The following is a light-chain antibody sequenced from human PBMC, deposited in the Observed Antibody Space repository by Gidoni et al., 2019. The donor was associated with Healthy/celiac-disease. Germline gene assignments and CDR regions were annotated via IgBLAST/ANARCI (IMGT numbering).Light chain of an antibody. CDR2: AAS. CDR1: QSISSY. J-gene: IGKJ1*01. CDR3: QQSYSTPPT. Sequence: DIPMPQSPSSLSASVGDRVTITCRESQSISSYLKWYQQKPGKAPKLLIYAASSLQSGVPSRFSGSGSGTDFTLTIRSLQPEDFATYYWQQSYSTPPTFGQGTKVEIK. V-gene: IGKV1-39*01.